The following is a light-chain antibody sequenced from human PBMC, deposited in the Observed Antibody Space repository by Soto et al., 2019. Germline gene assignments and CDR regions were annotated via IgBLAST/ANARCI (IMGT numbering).Light chain of an antibody. Sequence: EIVMTQSPATLSVSPGERATLSCRASQSVSGSVAWYQQKPGQAPRLLIYGASARATGIPARFSGSGSGTEFTLTISSLQSEDFAVYYCQQYYDWPPLTFGGGTKVEIK. V-gene: IGKV3-15*01. J-gene: IGKJ4*01. CDR1: QSVSGS. CDR3: QQYYDWPPLT. CDR2: GAS.